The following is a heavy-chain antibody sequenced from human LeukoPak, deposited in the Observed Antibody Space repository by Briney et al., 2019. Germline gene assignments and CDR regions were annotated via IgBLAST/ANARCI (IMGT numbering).Heavy chain of an antibody. CDR1: GYSFSTYD. CDR3: ARGRGSAYGDYGPVDN. J-gene: IGHJ4*02. Sequence: PWASVKVSCKASGYSFSTYDINWVRQAPGQGLEWMAWMNPNTGNLAYAPKFHGRISITRDTSISTAYMELTSLISDDTAVYYCARGRGSAYGDYGPVDNWGQGTLVTVSS. D-gene: IGHD4-17*01. V-gene: IGHV1-8*03. CDR2: MNPNTGNL.